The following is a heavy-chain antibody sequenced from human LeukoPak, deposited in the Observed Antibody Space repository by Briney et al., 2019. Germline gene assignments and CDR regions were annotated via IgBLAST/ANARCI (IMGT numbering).Heavy chain of an antibody. J-gene: IGHJ6*02. D-gene: IGHD3-22*01. CDR3: ASYDSSGSDTGDYYYGMDV. CDR1: GLTFSSYS. Sequence: PGGFLRLSCAASGLTFSSYSMNWVRQAPGKGLEWVSTISSSSSHIYYADSVKGRFTISRDNAKSSLYLQMNSLRAEDTAVYYCASYDSSGSDTGDYYYGMDVWGQGTTVTVSS. CDR2: ISSSSSHI. V-gene: IGHV3-21*01.